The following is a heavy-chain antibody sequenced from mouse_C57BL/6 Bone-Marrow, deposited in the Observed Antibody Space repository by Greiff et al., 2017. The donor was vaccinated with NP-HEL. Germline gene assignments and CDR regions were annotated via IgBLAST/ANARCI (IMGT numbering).Heavy chain of an antibody. D-gene: IGHD6-1*01. V-gene: IGHV5-12*01. CDR3: ARASWYFDV. J-gene: IGHJ1*03. CDR1: GFTFSDYY. Sequence: EVMLVESGGGLVQPGGSLKLSCAASGFTFSDYYMYWVRQTPEKRLEWVAYISNGGGSTYYPDTVKGRFTISRDNAKNTLYLQMSRLKSEDTAMYYCARASWYFDVWGTGTTVTVSS. CDR2: ISNGGGST.